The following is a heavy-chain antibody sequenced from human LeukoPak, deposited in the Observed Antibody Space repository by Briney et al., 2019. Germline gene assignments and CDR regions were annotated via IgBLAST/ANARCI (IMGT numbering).Heavy chain of an antibody. D-gene: IGHD1-14*01. V-gene: IGHV3-9*01. CDR1: GFTFDDYA. Sequence: PGRSLRLSCAASGFTFDDYAMHWVRQAPGKGLEWVSGISWNSGSIGYADSVKGRFTISRDNAKNSLYLQMNSLRAEDTALYYCARGEDHEGWFDPWGQGTLVTVSS. J-gene: IGHJ5*02. CDR2: ISWNSGSI. CDR3: ARGEDHEGWFDP.